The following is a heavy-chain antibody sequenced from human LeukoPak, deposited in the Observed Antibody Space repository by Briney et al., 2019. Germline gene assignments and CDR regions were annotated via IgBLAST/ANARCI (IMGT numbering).Heavy chain of an antibody. CDR2: IIPILGLV. CDR1: VGTFSSYA. D-gene: IGHD4-11*01. Sequence: SVKVSCKASVGTFSSYAISWVRQAPGQGLEWMGRIIPILGLVNYAQRFQGRVTINAGKSTTTAYMELSSLRSEDTAVYYCATDQFGANSDYKGDRINWFDPWGQGTLVTVSS. CDR3: ATDQFGANSDYKGDRINWFDP. V-gene: IGHV1-69*04. J-gene: IGHJ5*02.